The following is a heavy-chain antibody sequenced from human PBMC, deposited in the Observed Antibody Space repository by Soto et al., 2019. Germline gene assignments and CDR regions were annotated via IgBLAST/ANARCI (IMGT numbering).Heavy chain of an antibody. V-gene: IGHV3-30-3*01. CDR2: ISYDGSNK. CDR3: ARDYCSSTSCYPGYYYSYGMDV. CDR1: GFTFSSYA. Sequence: QVQLVESGGGVVQPGRSLRLSCAASGFTFSSYAMHWVRQAPGKGLEWVAVISYDGSNKYYADSVKGRFTISRDNSNNTLYLQMNSLRAEDTAVYYCARDYCSSTSCYPGYYYSYGMDVWGQGTTVTVSS. D-gene: IGHD2-2*01. J-gene: IGHJ6*02.